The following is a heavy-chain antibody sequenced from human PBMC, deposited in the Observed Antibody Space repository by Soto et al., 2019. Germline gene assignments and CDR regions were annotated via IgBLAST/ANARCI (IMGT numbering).Heavy chain of an antibody. CDR3: ARDRGSPYYFDY. CDR2: IYHSGST. CDR1: GGSISSSNW. V-gene: IGHV4-4*02. J-gene: IGHJ4*02. Sequence: QVQLQESGPGLVKPSGTLSLTCAVSGGSISSSNWWSWVRQPPGKGLEWIGEIYHSGSTNYNPSLQSRXXIXVXXSKNQFPLKLSSVTAADTAVYYCARDRGSPYYFDYWDQGTLVTVSS. D-gene: IGHD3-10*01.